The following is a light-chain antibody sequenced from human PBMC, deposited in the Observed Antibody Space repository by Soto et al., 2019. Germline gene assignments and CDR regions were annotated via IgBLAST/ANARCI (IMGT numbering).Light chain of an antibody. Sequence: EIVLTQSPGTLSLSPGERATLSCRASQSVGSTYLVWYQQKPGQAPRLLIYGASTRATGIPDRFSGSGSGTDFTLTISRLEPEDFAVYYCQQYGSSPPQWTFGQGNKVEIK. CDR3: QQYGSSPPQWT. CDR1: QSVGSTY. J-gene: IGKJ1*01. CDR2: GAS. V-gene: IGKV3-20*01.